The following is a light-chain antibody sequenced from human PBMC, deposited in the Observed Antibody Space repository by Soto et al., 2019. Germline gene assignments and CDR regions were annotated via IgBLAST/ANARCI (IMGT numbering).Light chain of an antibody. J-gene: IGKJ1*01. CDR1: QSVSANY. CDR2: AAS. CDR3: QQYGSSPTWT. V-gene: IGKV3-20*01. Sequence: EIVLTQSPGTLSLSPGERATLSCRASQSVSANYLAWYQQKPGQAPSLLIDAASNRATGIPDRFSGSGSGTDFTLTISRLEPEDSAVYYCQQYGSSPTWTFGQGTKVDIK.